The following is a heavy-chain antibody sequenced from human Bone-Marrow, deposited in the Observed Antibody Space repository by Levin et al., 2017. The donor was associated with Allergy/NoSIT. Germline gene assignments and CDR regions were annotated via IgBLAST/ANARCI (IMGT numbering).Heavy chain of an antibody. CDR2: ISRTGENT. Sequence: GGSLRLSCAVSGFTLQDYWMNWVRQVPGKGLHWVSAISRTGENTYYADSVKGRFTISRANAKKTLYLQMHILRADDTAISYCEKARRGTVGEKQEYWGQGTLVTVSS. CDR3: EKARRGTVGEKQEY. D-gene: IGHD3-16*01. J-gene: IGHJ4*02. CDR1: GFTLQDYW. V-gene: IGHV3-23*01.